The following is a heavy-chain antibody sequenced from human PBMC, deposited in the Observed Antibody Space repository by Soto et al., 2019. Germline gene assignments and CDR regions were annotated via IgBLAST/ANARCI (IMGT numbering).Heavy chain of an antibody. D-gene: IGHD6-13*01. Sequence: QLQLQESGPGLVKPSETLSLTCSVSSGSISSSSYYWGWIRQPPGKGLEWIGSIYHSGSTYYNPSLKSRVTISVDTSKNQFSLKLSSVTAADTAVYYCARSSFGSSWSHYWYFDLWGRGTLVTVSS. CDR1: SGSISSSSYY. CDR3: ARSSFGSSWSHYWYFDL. V-gene: IGHV4-39*01. CDR2: IYHSGST. J-gene: IGHJ2*01.